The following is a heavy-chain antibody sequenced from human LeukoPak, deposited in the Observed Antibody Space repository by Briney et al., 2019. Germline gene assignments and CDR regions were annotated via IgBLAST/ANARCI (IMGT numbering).Heavy chain of an antibody. CDR1: GFTFSSYA. Sequence: PGGSLRLSCAASGFTFSSYAMSWVRQAPGKGLEWVSAISGSGGSTYYADSVKGRFTISRDNSKNTLYLQMNSLRAEDTALYYCAKEDGYNFQGFVDYWGQGTLVTVSS. J-gene: IGHJ4*02. V-gene: IGHV3-23*01. D-gene: IGHD5-12*01. CDR2: ISGSGGST. CDR3: AKEDGYNFQGFVDY.